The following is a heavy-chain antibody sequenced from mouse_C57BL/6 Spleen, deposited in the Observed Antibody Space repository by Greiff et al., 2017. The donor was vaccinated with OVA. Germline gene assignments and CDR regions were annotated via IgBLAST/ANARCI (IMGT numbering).Heavy chain of an antibody. J-gene: IGHJ4*01. CDR3: ANSNVDYAMDD. CDR2: IYPRDGST. V-gene: IGHV1-78*01. CDR1: GYTFTDHT. Sequence: QVQLQQSDAELVKPGTSVKISCKVSGYTFTDHTIHWMKQRPEQGLEWIGYIYPRDGSTKYNEKFKVKATLTADKSSRTAYMQLNSRTSEDSEVEFCANSNVDYAMDDWGQGTSVTVAS. D-gene: IGHD2-5*01.